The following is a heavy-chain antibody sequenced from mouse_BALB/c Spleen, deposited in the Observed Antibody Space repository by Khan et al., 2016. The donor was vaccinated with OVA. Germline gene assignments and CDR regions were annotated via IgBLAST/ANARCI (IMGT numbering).Heavy chain of an antibody. V-gene: IGHV3-1*02. CDR3: ARDGYYIDY. CDR2: IYYSGSI. J-gene: IGHJ4*01. D-gene: IGHD2-3*01. CDR1: GYSITSGYS. Sequence: EVQLQESGPDLVKPSQSLSLTCTVTGYSITSGYSWNWIRQFQGNKLEGMGYIYYSGSINYNPSLKSRISITGDTSKNQFFLQLNSVTTDDSASYCCARDGYYIDYCGQGTSVTVSS.